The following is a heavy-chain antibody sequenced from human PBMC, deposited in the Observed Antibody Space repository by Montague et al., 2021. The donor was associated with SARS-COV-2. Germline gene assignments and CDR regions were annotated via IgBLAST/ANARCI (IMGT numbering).Heavy chain of an antibody. J-gene: IGHJ3*01. CDR2: TYYRSKWYN. CDR3: ARKMDSSFDV. CDR1: GASFSSYSLS. D-gene: IGHD2-2*03. Sequence: VSPGASFSSYSLSWHWIRQSPSRGLEWLASTYYRSKWYNDSAPSVSGRATVKPDPSRNQFSLHLDSVTPEDTALYFCARKMDSSFDVWGKGTMVIVSS. V-gene: IGHV6-1*01.